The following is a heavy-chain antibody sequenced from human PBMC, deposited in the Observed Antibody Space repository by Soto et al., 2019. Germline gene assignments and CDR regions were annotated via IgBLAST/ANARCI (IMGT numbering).Heavy chain of an antibody. D-gene: IGHD2-2*01. CDR1: GFTFDDYV. V-gene: IGHV3-9*01. CDR2: INWNGGSV. CDR3: AKDIRRERYCSGSTCPFFDS. Sequence: SLRLSCAASGFTFDDYVMHWVRQAPGKGLEWVSGINWNGGSVGYADSVKGRFTTSRDNAKNSLYLQMNSLRTEDTALYFCAKDIRRERYCSGSTCPFFDSWGQGTLVTVSS. J-gene: IGHJ4*02.